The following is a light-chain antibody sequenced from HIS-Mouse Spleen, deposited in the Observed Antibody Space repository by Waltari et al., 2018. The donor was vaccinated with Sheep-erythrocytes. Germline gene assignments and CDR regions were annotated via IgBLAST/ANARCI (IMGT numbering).Light chain of an antibody. CDR1: KLGDKY. CDR3: QAWDSSTAV. Sequence: SYELTQPPSVSVSPGQTASITCSGDKLGDKYACWYQQKPGQSPVLVIYQDSKRPSGIPERFSGPNSGNTATLTIRGTQAMDEADYYCQAWDSSTAVFGGGTKLTVL. V-gene: IGLV3-1*01. CDR2: QDS. J-gene: IGLJ2*01.